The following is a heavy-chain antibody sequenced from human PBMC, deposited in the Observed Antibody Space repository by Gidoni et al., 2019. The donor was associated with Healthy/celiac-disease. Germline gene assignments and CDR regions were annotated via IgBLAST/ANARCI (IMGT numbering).Heavy chain of an antibody. V-gene: IGHV4-34*01. CDR3: APRLMRKGSCDY. J-gene: IGHJ4*01. CDR2: INHSGST. Sequence: QVQLHTWGAGMLKPSETLSLTCAVYGGSFSGYYWSWIRQPPGKGLEWIGEINHSGSTNYNPSLKSGVTISVDTPKNHFSLQLSSVTAADTAVYYCAPRLMRKGSCDYWGHGTLVTVSA. CDR1: GGSFSGYY.